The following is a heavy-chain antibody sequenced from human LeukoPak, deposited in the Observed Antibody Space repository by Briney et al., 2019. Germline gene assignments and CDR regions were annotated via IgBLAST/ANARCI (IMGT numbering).Heavy chain of an antibody. J-gene: IGHJ4*02. Sequence: GGSLRLSCAASGFTFSSYAMSWVRQAPGKGLEWVSAISGSGGSTYYADSVKGRFAISRDNSKNTLYLQMNSLRAEDTAVYSCAKDWGRWRGFDYWGQGTLVTVSS. CDR2: ISGSGGST. V-gene: IGHV3-23*01. D-gene: IGHD3-16*01. CDR3: AKDWGRWRGFDY. CDR1: GFTFSSYA.